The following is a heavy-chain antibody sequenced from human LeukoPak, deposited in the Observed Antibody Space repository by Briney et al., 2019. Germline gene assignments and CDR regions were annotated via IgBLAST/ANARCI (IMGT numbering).Heavy chain of an antibody. CDR1: GYTFTSYA. V-gene: IGHV1-3*01. J-gene: IGHJ4*02. Sequence: ASVKVSCKASGYTFTSYAMHWVRQAPGQRLEWMGWINAGNGNTKYPQKFQGRVTITRDTSASTAYMELSSLRSEDTAVYYCARSGYSSGWSFDYWGQGTLVTVSS. D-gene: IGHD6-19*01. CDR3: ARSGYSSGWSFDY. CDR2: INAGNGNT.